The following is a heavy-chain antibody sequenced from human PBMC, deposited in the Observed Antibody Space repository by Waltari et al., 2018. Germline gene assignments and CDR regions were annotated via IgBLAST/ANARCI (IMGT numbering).Heavy chain of an antibody. CDR3: ARADEGSYYYIDV. Sequence: QVQLVQSGAEVKKPGASVKVSCKASGYTFTSYDLNWVRQATGQGLEGMGWMNTNSGNTDYAQKFQGRVTITRNTSISTAYMELSSLRSEDTAVYYWARADEGSYYYIDVWGKGTTVTVSS. CDR1: GYTFTSYD. J-gene: IGHJ6*03. CDR2: MNTNSGNT. V-gene: IGHV1-8*03.